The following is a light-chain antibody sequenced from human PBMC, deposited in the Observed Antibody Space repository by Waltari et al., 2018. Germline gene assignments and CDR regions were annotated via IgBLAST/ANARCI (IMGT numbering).Light chain of an antibody. CDR1: QNINIY. CDR2: DAF. J-gene: IGKJ4*01. Sequence: EIVLTQSPATLSLSPGERATLSCRASQNINIYLAWYEQKPGQAPRLLIFDAFYWATGIPAMLSGCGSGTDFTLTISRLEPEEVAVYSGQQRYSWTLTFGGVTKGQFK. V-gene: IGKV3-11*01. CDR3: QQRYSWTLT.